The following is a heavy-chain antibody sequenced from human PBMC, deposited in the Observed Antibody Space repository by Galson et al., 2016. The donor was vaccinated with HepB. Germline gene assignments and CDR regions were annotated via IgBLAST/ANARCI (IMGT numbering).Heavy chain of an antibody. D-gene: IGHD1-26*01. CDR3: TTKTSGTYPFDY. CDR1: GFAFSSYG. Sequence: SLRLSCAASGFAFSSYGMNWVRQAPGKGLEWVSSISSSSDYTFYAGSVKGRFTISRDNGKNSVFLQMNSLRAEDTAVYYCTTKTSGTYPFDYWGQGTLVTVSS. J-gene: IGHJ4*02. CDR2: ISSSSDYT. V-gene: IGHV3-21*01.